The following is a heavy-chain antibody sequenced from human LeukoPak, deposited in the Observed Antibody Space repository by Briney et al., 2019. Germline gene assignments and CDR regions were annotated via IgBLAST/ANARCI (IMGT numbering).Heavy chain of an antibody. Sequence: RASVKVSCKASGYTFTSYDINWVRQATGQGLEWMGWMNPNSDNTGYAQKFQGRVTMTRNTSISTVYMELSSLRSEDTAVYYCARRPYKYYDILTGYYRSEFEYWGQGTLVAVSS. CDR3: ARRPYKYYDILTGYYRSEFEY. V-gene: IGHV1-8*01. CDR1: GYTFTSYD. J-gene: IGHJ4*02. D-gene: IGHD3-9*01. CDR2: MNPNSDNT.